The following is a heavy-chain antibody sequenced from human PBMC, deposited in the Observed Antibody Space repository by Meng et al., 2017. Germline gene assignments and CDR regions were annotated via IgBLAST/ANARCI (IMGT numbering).Heavy chain of an antibody. Sequence: VELVQSGSVLRHPWASVKVSCKPSGYTFAAYWIHWLRQAPGQGLEWMGRIDPNNDHTQYAQNFQGRVTMTSDTSISTVYMELNGLRSDDTAVYYCARDEDISAAGKLFGDYWGQGTLVTVSS. CDR1: GYTFAAYW. D-gene: IGHD6-13*01. CDR3: ARDEDISAAGKLFGDY. CDR2: IDPNNDHT. J-gene: IGHJ4*02. V-gene: IGHV1-2*06.